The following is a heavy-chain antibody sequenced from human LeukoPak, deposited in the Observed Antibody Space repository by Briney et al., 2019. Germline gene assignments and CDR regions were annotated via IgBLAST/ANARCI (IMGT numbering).Heavy chain of an antibody. D-gene: IGHD3-22*01. CDR1: GGTFSSYA. CDR3: ARGPTAITMIASWFDP. Sequence: GASVTVSCTASGGTFSSYAISWVRQAPGQGLEWMGGIIPIFGTANYAQKFQGRVTITADESTSTAYVELSSLRSEDTAVYYCARGPTAITMIASWFDPWGQGTLVTVSS. J-gene: IGHJ5*02. CDR2: IIPIFGTA. V-gene: IGHV1-69*13.